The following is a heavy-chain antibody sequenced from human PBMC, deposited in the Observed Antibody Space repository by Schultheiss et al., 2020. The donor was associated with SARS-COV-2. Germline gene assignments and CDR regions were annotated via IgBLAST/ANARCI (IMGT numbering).Heavy chain of an antibody. V-gene: IGHV4-4*02. Sequence: SETLSLTCAVSGGSISSSNWWSWVRQPPGKGLEWIGEIYHSGSTNYNPSLKSRVTISVDTSKNQFSLKLSSVTAADTAVYYCARERRGTVTTSYWGQGTLVTVSS. J-gene: IGHJ4*02. CDR2: IYHSGST. CDR3: ARERRGTVTTSY. D-gene: IGHD4-17*01. CDR1: GGSISSSNW.